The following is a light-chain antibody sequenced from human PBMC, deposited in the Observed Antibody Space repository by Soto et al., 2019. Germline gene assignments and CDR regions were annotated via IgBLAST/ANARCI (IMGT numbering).Light chain of an antibody. CDR2: GAS. Sequence: EIVWTQSPGTLSLSPGERATLSCRASESVSSPYLAWYQQKPGQAPRLLIHGASSRATGIPDRFSGSGSGTDFTLPISRLEPEDFAVYYCQQFGSSWTFGQGTKVEIK. J-gene: IGKJ1*01. CDR1: ESVSSPY. V-gene: IGKV3-20*01. CDR3: QQFGSSWT.